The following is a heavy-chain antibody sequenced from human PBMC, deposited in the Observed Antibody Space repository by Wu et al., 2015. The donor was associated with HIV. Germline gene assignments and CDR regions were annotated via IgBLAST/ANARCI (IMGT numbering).Heavy chain of an antibody. CDR2: IAPNTGDT. J-gene: IGHJ4*02. D-gene: IGHD1-1*01. Sequence: QVQLVQSGAEVKKPGASVKVSCKTSGYSFMYNYLNWVRQAPGQGFEWMGYIAPNTGDTKLTRKFQGRVSLTRDTSISTAYLELRGLTSDDTAVYYCAKGGAINYSPWTTGGQGTLVIVSS. V-gene: IGHV1-2*02. CDR3: AKGGAINYSPWTT. CDR1: GYSFMYNY.